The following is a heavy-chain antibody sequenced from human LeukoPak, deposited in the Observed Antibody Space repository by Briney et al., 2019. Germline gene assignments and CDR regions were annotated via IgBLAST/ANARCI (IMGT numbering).Heavy chain of an antibody. CDR1: GVSIRSHY. CDR3: ARSVYRYFDY. V-gene: IGHV4-59*08. D-gene: IGHD5-12*01. J-gene: IGHJ4*02. Sequence: PSETLSLTCTVSGVSIRSHYWSWIRQPPGKGLEWIGYIFYSGSSNYNPSLRSRLTISVDTSKNQFSLKLSSVTAADTAVYYCARSVYRYFDYWGQGTLVTVSS. CDR2: IFYSGSS.